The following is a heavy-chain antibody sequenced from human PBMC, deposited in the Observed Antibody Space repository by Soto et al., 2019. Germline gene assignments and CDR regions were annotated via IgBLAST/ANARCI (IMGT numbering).Heavy chain of an antibody. CDR3: AGGYSSGSYRGLDY. D-gene: IGHD3-10*01. J-gene: IGHJ4*02. V-gene: IGHV3-72*01. Sequence: EVQLVESGGGLVQPGGSLRLSCAASGFTFSDHYMDWVRQAPGKGLEWVGRTRNKTNSYTTEYAASVKGRFTISRDNYQNLLYLQMKHLKTEDKAAYHCAGGYSSGSYRGLDYWGRGTLVAVS. CDR1: GFTFSDHY. CDR2: TRNKTNSYTT.